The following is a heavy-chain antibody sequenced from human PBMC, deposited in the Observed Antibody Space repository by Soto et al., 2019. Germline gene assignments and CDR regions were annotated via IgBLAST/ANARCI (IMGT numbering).Heavy chain of an antibody. CDR1: GFGFGGKT. Sequence: GGSLRLSCAASGFGFGGKTMYWVRQAPGRGLEWVALIAPDGSQIYYADSVKGRFTISRDNSKNTLYLQMDSLRAEDTSLYLCAFDINATWILNSWAQETAVPISS. CDR3: AFDINATWILNS. J-gene: IGHJ4*02. V-gene: IGHV3-30-3*01. CDR2: IAPDGSQI. D-gene: IGHD2-2*03.